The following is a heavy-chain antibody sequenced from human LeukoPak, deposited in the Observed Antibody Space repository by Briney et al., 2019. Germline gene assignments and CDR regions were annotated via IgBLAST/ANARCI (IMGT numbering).Heavy chain of an antibody. V-gene: IGHV3-30*04. Sequence: GGSLRLSCAASGFTFSNYAIHWVRQAPGKGLEWVAVISYDGSNKYYADSVKGRFTVSRDSYKNTLYLQMNSLSAEDTAVYYCARDSGFSGTQRGEYWGQGTLVTVSS. CDR3: ARDSGFSGTQRGEY. J-gene: IGHJ4*02. D-gene: IGHD3/OR15-3a*01. CDR2: ISYDGSNK. CDR1: GFTFSNYA.